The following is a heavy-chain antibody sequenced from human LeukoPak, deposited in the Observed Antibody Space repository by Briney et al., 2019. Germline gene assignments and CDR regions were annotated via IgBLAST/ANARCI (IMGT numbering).Heavy chain of an antibody. CDR2: ISYDGSNK. D-gene: IGHD3-10*01. CDR3: AKNPDYLGTKDFDY. CDR1: GFTFSSYA. V-gene: IGHV3-30-3*02. J-gene: IGHJ4*02. Sequence: GGSLRLSCAASGFTFSSYAMPWVRQAPGKGLEWVAVISYDGSNKYYADSVKGRFTISRDNSKNTLYLQMNSLRAEDTAVYYCAKNPDYLGTKDFDYWGQGTLVTVSS.